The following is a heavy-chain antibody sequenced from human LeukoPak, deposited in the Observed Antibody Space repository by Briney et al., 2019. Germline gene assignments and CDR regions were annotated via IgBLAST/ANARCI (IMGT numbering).Heavy chain of an antibody. CDR1: GGSISSGGYY. CDR2: IYYSGST. V-gene: IGHV4-31*03. D-gene: IGHD2-15*01. Sequence: SQTLSPTCTVSGGSISSGGYYWSWIRQHPGKGLEWIRYIYYSGSTYYNPSLKSRVTISVDTSKNQFSLKLSSVTAADTAVYYCARGGARIAAVVVAAPNWFDPWGQGTLVTVSS. CDR3: ARGGARIAAVVVAAPNWFDP. J-gene: IGHJ5*02.